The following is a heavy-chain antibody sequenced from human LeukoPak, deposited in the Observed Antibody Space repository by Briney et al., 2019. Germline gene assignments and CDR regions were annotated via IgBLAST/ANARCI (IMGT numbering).Heavy chain of an antibody. Sequence: GGSLRLSCAASGFTFTNAWMNWVRQAPGEGLEWVGRIKSKTDGGTTDYAARVKGRFTISRDDSKNTLYLQMNSLKTEDTAVYFCTTFYVQWGDYWGQGTLVTVSS. CDR1: GFTFTNAW. D-gene: IGHD1-26*01. J-gene: IGHJ4*01. V-gene: IGHV3-15*01. CDR2: IKSKTDGGTT. CDR3: TTFYVQWGDY.